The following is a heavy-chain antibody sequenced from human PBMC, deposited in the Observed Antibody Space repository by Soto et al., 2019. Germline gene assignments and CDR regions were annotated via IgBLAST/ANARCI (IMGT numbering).Heavy chain of an antibody. J-gene: IGHJ4*02. V-gene: IGHV3-21*01. CDR2: ISSSSSYI. Sequence: GGSLRLSCAASAFTFSSYSMNRFRQAPGKGLGWVSSISSSSSYIYYAASVKGRFTISRDNAKNSLYLQMNSLRAEDKAVYYCARDRGPVTMDLFDYWGQGTLVTVSS. D-gene: IGHD4-17*01. CDR1: AFTFSSYS. CDR3: ARDRGPVTMDLFDY.